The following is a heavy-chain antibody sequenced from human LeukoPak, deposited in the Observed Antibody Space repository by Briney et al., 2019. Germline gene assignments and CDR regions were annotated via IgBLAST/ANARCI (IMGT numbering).Heavy chain of an antibody. Sequence: SETLSLTCTVSGGSISSSSYHWGWIRQPPGKGLGWIGSIYYSGSTYYNPSHKSRVTISVDRSKNQFSLKLSSVTAADTVVYYCARGTGATLAEYFQHWGQGTLVTVSS. CDR3: ARGTGATLAEYFQH. V-gene: IGHV4-39*07. CDR1: GGSISSSSYH. CDR2: IYYSGST. J-gene: IGHJ1*01. D-gene: IGHD1-26*01.